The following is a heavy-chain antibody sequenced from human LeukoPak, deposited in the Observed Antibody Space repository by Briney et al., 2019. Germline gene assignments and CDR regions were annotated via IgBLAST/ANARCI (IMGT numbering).Heavy chain of an antibody. CDR3: ARAPSEIGGYYPEYFRH. Sequence: PGGSLRLSCAASGFTFSSYWMHWVRQVPGKGLVWVSRIKSDGKTNYADSVKGRFTISRDNAKNTVSLQMNSLRAEDTGVYYCARAPSEIGGYYPEYFRHWGQGTLVTVSS. CDR1: GFTFSSYW. J-gene: IGHJ1*01. V-gene: IGHV3-74*01. D-gene: IGHD3-22*01. CDR2: IKSDGKT.